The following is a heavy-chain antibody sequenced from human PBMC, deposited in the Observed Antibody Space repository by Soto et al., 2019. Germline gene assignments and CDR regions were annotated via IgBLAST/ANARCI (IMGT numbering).Heavy chain of an antibody. J-gene: IGHJ5*02. D-gene: IGHD2-15*01. V-gene: IGHV4-39*07. CDR2: IYYSGTT. CDR3: ARGGYCSGGSCYSNWFDP. CDR1: GGSISSESYF. Sequence: PSETLSLTCTVSGGSISSESYFWGWIRQPPGKGLEWIGNIYYSGTTYYTQSLKSRVTISVDTSKNQFSLKLSSVTAADTAVFYCARGGYCSGGSCYSNWFDPWGQGTLVTVSS.